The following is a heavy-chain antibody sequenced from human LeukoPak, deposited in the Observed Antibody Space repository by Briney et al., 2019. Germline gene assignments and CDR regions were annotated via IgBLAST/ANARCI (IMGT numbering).Heavy chain of an antibody. CDR3: ARLAYSDFWSRPHDGFDI. D-gene: IGHD3-3*01. Sequence: ESLKLSCEGFGNGFTSYWIAWVRQTPGKVLEWVAIIHLGDSETRYSPTFQGRVTFSADKSSATALLQWTSLNASDTAIYYCARLAYSDFWSRPHDGFDIWGQGTMVTVSS. CDR2: IHLGDSET. J-gene: IGHJ3*02. CDR1: GNGFTSYW. V-gene: IGHV5-51*01.